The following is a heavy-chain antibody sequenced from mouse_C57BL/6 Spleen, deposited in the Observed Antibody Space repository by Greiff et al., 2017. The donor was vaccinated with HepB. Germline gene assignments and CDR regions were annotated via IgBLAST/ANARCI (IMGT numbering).Heavy chain of an antibody. CDR3: ARDNPHYYGSSYGAMDY. CDR2: IYYSGTI. D-gene: IGHD1-1*01. V-gene: IGHV3-5*01. CDR1: GISITTGNYR. J-gene: IGHJ4*01. Sequence: EVQRVESGPGLVKPSQTVFLTCTVTGISITTGNYRWSWIRQFPGNKLEWIGYIYYSGTITYNPSLTSRTTITRDTPKNQFFLEMNSLTAEDTATYYCARDNPHYYGSSYGAMDYWGQGTSVTVSS.